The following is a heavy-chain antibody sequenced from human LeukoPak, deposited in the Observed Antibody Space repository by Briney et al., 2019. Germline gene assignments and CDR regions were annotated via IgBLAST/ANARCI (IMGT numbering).Heavy chain of an antibody. CDR3: AKVGYGWCEVDY. CDR2: VRYDGSEG. D-gene: IGHD6-19*01. Sequence: GGSLRLSCAASGFTFSTYGMHWVRQAPGKGLEWVAFVRYDGSEGYYADSVKDRFTVSRDNSKNRMYLQMNSLRAEDTAIYYCAKVGYGWCEVDYWGQGTLVTVSS. CDR1: GFTFSTYG. J-gene: IGHJ4*02. V-gene: IGHV3-30*02.